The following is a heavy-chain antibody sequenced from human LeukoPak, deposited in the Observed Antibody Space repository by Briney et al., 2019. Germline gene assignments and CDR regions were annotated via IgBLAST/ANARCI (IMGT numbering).Heavy chain of an antibody. CDR2: ISSSGSTI. J-gene: IGHJ6*02. D-gene: IGHD3-10*01. V-gene: IGHV3-11*01. CDR1: GFTFSDYY. Sequence: PGGSLRLSCAASGFTFSDYYMSWIRQAPGKGLEWVSYISSSGSTIYYADSVKGRFTISRDNAKNSLYLQMSSLRAEDTAVYYCAKDHQLYYYGSGSYPFAYYGMDVWGQGTTVTVSS. CDR3: AKDHQLYYYGSGSYPFAYYGMDV.